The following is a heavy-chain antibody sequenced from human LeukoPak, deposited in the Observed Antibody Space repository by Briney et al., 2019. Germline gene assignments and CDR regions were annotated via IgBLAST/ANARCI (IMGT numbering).Heavy chain of an antibody. V-gene: IGHV4-61*01. J-gene: IGHJ3*02. CDR3: ARHGGIEAFDI. CDR1: GYSISSGYY. Sequence: PSETLSLTCAVSGYSISSGYYWGWIRQPPGKGLEWIGYIYYSGSTNYNPSLKSRVTISVDTSKNQFSLKLSSVTAADTAVYYCARHGGIEAFDIWGQGTMVTVSS. CDR2: IYYSGST. D-gene: IGHD3-16*01.